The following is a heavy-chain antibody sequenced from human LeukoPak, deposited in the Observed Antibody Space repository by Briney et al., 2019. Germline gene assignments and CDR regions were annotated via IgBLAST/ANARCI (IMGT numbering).Heavy chain of an antibody. Sequence: GGSLRLSCAGSGFTFGTNSMSWVRQAPGKGLEWISYISSGGSTIYYADSVKGRFTISRDNAKNSLYLQMNNLRARDTAVYYCSRDGGGYSYGVAYWGQGTVVTVSS. CDR3: SRDGGGYSYGVAY. J-gene: IGHJ4*02. V-gene: IGHV3-48*01. CDR2: ISSGGSTI. D-gene: IGHD5-18*01. CDR1: GFTFGTNS.